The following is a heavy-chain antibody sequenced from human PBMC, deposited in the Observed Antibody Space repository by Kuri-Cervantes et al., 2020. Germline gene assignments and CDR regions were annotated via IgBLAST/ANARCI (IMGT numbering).Heavy chain of an antibody. J-gene: IGHJ4*02. CDR2: INAGNGNT. D-gene: IGHD3-10*01. CDR3: ARDETYYYGSGIDY. V-gene: IGHV1-3*01. Sequence: ASVKVSCKASGYTFTSYAMHWVRQAPRQRLEWMGWINAGNGNTKYSQKFQGRVTITRDTSASTAYMELSSLRSEDTAVYYCARDETYYYGSGIDYWGQGTLVTVSS. CDR1: GYTFTSYA.